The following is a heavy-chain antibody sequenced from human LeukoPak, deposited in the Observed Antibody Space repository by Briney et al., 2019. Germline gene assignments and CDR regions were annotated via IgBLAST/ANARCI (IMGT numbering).Heavy chain of an antibody. CDR2: IIPIFGTA. D-gene: IGHD2-2*01. V-gene: IGHV1-69*13. CDR1: GGTFSSYA. Sequence: AASVKVSCKASGGTFSSYAISWVRQAPGQGLEWMGGIIPIFGTANYAQEFQGRVTITADESTSTAYMELSSLRSEDTAVYYCARDHRYCSSTSCYYWFDPWGQGTLVTVSS. J-gene: IGHJ5*02. CDR3: ARDHRYCSSTSCYYWFDP.